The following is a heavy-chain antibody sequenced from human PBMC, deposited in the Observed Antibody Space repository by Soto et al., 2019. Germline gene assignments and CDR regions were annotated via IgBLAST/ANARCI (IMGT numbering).Heavy chain of an antibody. CDR1: GFTFSNAW. Sequence: VGSLRLSCAASGFTFSNAWMNWVRQAPGKGLEWVGRIKSKTDGGTTDYAAPVKGRFTISRDDSKNTLYLQMNSLKTEDTAVYYCTTDVTMVRGVISWGQGTLVTVSS. J-gene: IGHJ4*02. D-gene: IGHD3-10*01. CDR2: IKSKTDGGTT. V-gene: IGHV3-15*07. CDR3: TTDVTMVRGVIS.